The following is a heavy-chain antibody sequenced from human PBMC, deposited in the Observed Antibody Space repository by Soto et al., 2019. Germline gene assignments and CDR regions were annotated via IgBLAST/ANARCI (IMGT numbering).Heavy chain of an antibody. J-gene: IGHJ4*02. V-gene: IGHV1-46*01. Sequence: QVQVVQSGAEVKKPGASVKVSCKASGYTFTSFYLHWVRQAPGQGLEWMGRINPSGGSTSYAQRFQGRVTVTRDTSTSTVYMELSSLRSDDTAVYYCARGGSVAVVTDGSDHWGQGTLVTVSS. CDR1: GYTFTSFY. CDR2: INPSGGST. D-gene: IGHD2-21*02. CDR3: ARGGSVAVVTDGSDH.